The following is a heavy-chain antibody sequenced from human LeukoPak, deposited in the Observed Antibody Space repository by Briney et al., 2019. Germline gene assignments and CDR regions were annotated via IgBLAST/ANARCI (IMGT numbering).Heavy chain of an antibody. D-gene: IGHD3-22*01. CDR1: GGSTSSSSYY. V-gene: IGHV4-39*07. CDR3: ARDAPPLYDSSGYYYVNWFDP. J-gene: IGHJ5*02. CDR2: IYYSGST. Sequence: SETLSLTCTVSGGSTSSSSYYWGWIRQPPGKGLEWIGSIYYSGSTYYNPSLKSRVTISVDTSKNQFSLKLSSVTAADTAVYYCARDAPPLYDSSGYYYVNWFDPWGQGTLVTVSS.